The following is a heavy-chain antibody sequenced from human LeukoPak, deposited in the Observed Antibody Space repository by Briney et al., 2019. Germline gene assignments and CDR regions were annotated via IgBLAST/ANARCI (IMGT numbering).Heavy chain of an antibody. CDR2: IIPIFGTA. D-gene: IGHD6-13*01. Sequence: SVKVSCEAPGGTFSSYAISWVRQAPGQGLEWMGGIIPIFGTANYAQKFQGRVTITTDESTSTAYMELSSLRSEDTAVYYCARGSSSSWYSDYYYYYMDVWGKGTTVTVSS. CDR3: ARGSSSSWYSDYYYYYMDV. J-gene: IGHJ6*03. V-gene: IGHV1-69*05. CDR1: GGTFSSYA.